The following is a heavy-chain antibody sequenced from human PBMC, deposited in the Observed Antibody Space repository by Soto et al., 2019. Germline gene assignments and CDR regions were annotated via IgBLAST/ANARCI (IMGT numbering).Heavy chain of an antibody. CDR3: ASYRKGAADY. CDR2: IYYSGST. D-gene: IGHD3-16*02. V-gene: IGHV4-39*01. CDR1: GGSISGSSYY. Sequence: SETLSLTCSVSGGSISGSSYYWGWIRQPPGKGLEWIGTIYYSGSTYYNPSLKSRVTISVDTSRNQFSLKLSSVTAADTAVYYCASYRKGAADYWGQGTLVTVSS. J-gene: IGHJ4*02.